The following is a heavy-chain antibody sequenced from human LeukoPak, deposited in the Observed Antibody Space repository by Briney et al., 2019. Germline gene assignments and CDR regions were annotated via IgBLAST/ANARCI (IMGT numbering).Heavy chain of an antibody. D-gene: IGHD3-9*01. J-gene: IGHJ4*02. CDR2: INHSGST. CDR1: GGSFSGYY. CDR3: ARGWYYDILTGYYSPAYYFDY. V-gene: IGHV4-34*01. Sequence: PSETLSLTCAVYGGSFSGYYWSWIRQPPGKGLEWIGEINHSGSTNYNPSLTSRVTISVDTSKNQFSLKLSSVTAADTAVYYCARGWYYDILTGYYSPAYYFDYWGQGTLVTVSS.